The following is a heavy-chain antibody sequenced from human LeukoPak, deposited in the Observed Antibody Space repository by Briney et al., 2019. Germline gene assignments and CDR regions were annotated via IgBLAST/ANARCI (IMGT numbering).Heavy chain of an antibody. D-gene: IGHD1-26*01. V-gene: IGHV4-34*01. Sequence: SETLSLTCAVYGGSFSGYYWSWIRQPPGKGLEWIGEINHSGGTNYNPSLKSRVTISGDTSKSQFSLKLSSVTAADTAVYYCSRESGPYCPFGHWGRGTLVAVTS. CDR1: GGSFSGYY. CDR2: INHSGGT. J-gene: IGHJ5*02. CDR3: SRESGPYCPFGH.